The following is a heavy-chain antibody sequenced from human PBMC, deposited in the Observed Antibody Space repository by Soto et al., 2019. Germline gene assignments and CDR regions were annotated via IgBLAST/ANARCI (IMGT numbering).Heavy chain of an antibody. CDR1: GFTFTSSA. Sequence: SVKVSCKASGFTFTSSAVQWVRQARGQRLEWIGWIVVGSGNTNYAQKLQERVTITRDMSTSTAYMELSSLRSEDTAVYYCAAEDYYGSGSHSPYYYYYYGMDVWGQGTTVTVSS. D-gene: IGHD3-10*01. J-gene: IGHJ6*02. V-gene: IGHV1-58*01. CDR2: IVVGSGNT. CDR3: AAEDYYGSGSHSPYYYYYYGMDV.